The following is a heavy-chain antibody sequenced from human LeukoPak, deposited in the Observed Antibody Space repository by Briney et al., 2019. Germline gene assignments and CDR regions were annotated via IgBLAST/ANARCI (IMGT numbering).Heavy chain of an antibody. V-gene: IGHV3-21*01. Sequence: GGSLRLSCAASGFTFSSYSMKWVRQAPGKGLEWVSFISSSSSYIYYADSVKGRFTISRDNAKNSLYLQMNSLRAEDTAVYYCARAGPNTSYCSGGSCYSVPSRYYYMDVWGKGTTVTVSS. CDR1: GFTFSSYS. D-gene: IGHD2-15*01. J-gene: IGHJ6*03. CDR2: ISSSSSYI. CDR3: ARAGPNTSYCSGGSCYSVPSRYYYMDV.